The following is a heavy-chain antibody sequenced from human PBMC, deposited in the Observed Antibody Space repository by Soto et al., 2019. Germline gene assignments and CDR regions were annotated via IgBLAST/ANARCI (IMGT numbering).Heavy chain of an antibody. D-gene: IGHD3-9*01. Sequence: SETLSLTCTVSGGFVNSDTHSWSWIRQTPGKRLEWIGFIYSGGSTKNPSLRSRVTMSVDTSKNQFSLRAEDTAVYYCAKDVLLRYFDSYGMDVWGQGTTVTVSS. V-gene: IGHV4-61*01. CDR2: IYSGGST. CDR3: AKDVLLRYFDSYGMDV. CDR1: GGFVNSDTHS. J-gene: IGHJ6*02.